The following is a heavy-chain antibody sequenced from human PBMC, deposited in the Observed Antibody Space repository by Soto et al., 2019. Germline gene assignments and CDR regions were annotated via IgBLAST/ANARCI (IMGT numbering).Heavy chain of an antibody. J-gene: IGHJ4*02. Sequence: ASVKVSCKASGYTFTSYGISWVRQAPGQGLEWMGWISAYNGNTNYAQKLQGRVTMTTDTSTSTAYMELRSLRSDDTAVYYCARSQLPVSSGKYYFDYWGQGTLVTVSS. V-gene: IGHV1-18*01. CDR2: ISAYNGNT. D-gene: IGHD1-7*01. CDR3: ARSQLPVSSGKYYFDY. CDR1: GYTFTSYG.